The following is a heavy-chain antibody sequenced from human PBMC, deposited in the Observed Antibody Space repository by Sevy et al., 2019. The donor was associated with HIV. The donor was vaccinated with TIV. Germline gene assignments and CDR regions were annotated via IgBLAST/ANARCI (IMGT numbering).Heavy chain of an antibody. D-gene: IGHD2-8*01. V-gene: IGHV3-30-3*01. CDR2: ISYDGTYK. J-gene: IGHJ4*02. CDR1: GFSFSHYA. CDR3: ARVAVSYCTNDCYHRFDY. Sequence: GSLRLSCAVSGFSFSHYAFHWVRQAPGKGLEWVSLISYDGTYKYYADSVKGRFTISRDNSKNTLYLQMNSLRGNDTAVYYCARVAVSYCTNDCYHRFDYWGPGALVTASS.